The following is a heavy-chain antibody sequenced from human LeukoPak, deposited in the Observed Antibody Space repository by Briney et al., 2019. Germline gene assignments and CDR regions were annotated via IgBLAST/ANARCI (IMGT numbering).Heavy chain of an antibody. Sequence: ASVKVSCKASGYTFTSYAMNWVRQAPGQGLEWMGWINTNTGNPMYAQGFTGRFVFSLDTSVSTAYLQISSLKAEDTAVYYCARDTWVWHDSSGYYYVHWGQGTLVTVSS. J-gene: IGHJ4*02. CDR2: INTNTGNP. CDR3: ARDTWVWHDSSGYYYVH. D-gene: IGHD3-22*01. CDR1: GYTFTSYA. V-gene: IGHV7-4-1*02.